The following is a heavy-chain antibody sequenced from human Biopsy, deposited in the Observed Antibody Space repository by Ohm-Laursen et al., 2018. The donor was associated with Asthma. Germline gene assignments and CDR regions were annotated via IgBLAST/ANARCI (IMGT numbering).Heavy chain of an antibody. J-gene: IGHJ4*02. CDR1: GGSISSGDYY. V-gene: IGHV4-30-4*01. CDR2: IYYSGST. CDR3: ASKPDYGDSTFNY. Sequence: SETLSLTCTVSGGSISSGDYYRNWIRQPPGKGLEWIGYIYYSGSTYYNPSLKSRLTISVDTSKNQFSLKLSSVTAADTAVYYCASKPDYGDSTFNYWGQGTLVTVSS. D-gene: IGHD4-17*01.